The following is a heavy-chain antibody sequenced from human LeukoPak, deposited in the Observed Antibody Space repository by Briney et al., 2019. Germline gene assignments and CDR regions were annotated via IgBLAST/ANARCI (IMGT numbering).Heavy chain of an antibody. J-gene: IGHJ4*02. CDR3: AKGYYDRSGYATADY. Sequence: GRSLRLSRAASVFTVTSNYVSCVPDAPRKGLECVSAMSGRGGNTYYADSVKGSFTISRDNSKNTLYLQMNTLRAEDTAVYCRAKGYYDRSGYATADYWGQGALVTVSS. D-gene: IGHD3-22*01. CDR1: VFTVTSNY. CDR2: MSGRGGNT. V-gene: IGHV3-23*01.